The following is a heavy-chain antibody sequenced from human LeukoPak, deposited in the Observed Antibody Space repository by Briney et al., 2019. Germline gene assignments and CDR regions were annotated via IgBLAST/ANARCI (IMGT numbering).Heavy chain of an antibody. J-gene: IGHJ4*02. V-gene: IGHV3-30-3*01. CDR2: ISYDGSNK. CDR3: ARDSSYYESSGPFDF. D-gene: IGHD3-22*01. Sequence: SGGSLRLSCAASGFTFSNYALRWVRQAPGKGLEWVAVISYDGSNKYYADSVKGRFTISRDNSKNTLYLQMNILRPEDTAVYYCARDSSYYESSGPFDFWGQGTLVTVSS. CDR1: GFTFSNYA.